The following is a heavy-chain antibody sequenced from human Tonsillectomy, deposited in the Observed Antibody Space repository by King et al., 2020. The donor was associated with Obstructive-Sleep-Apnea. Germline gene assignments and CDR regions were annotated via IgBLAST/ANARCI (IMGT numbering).Heavy chain of an antibody. V-gene: IGHV4-34*01. Sequence: VQLQQWGAGLLKPSETLSLTCAVFGGSFSDYYWSWIRQPPGKGLEWIGEINHSGTTNYNPSLRSRVSISVETSKNQFSLKLNSVTAADTAVNYCARGSGAAAVNWFDPWGQGTLVTVSS. CDR2: INHSGTT. CDR1: GGSFSDYY. CDR3: ARGSGAAAVNWFDP. J-gene: IGHJ5*02. D-gene: IGHD6-13*01.